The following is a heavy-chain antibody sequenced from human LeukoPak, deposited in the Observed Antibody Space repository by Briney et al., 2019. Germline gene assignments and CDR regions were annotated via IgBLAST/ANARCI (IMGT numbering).Heavy chain of an antibody. D-gene: IGHD1-26*01. J-gene: IGHJ4*02. CDR1: GFTFSSYN. Sequence: GGSLRLSCAASGFTFSSYNMNWVRQAPGKGLEWVSYISSGGSPIFYADSVKGRFTISRDNAKNSLYLQMNSLRDEDTAVYYCARGGTYCPDYWGQGTLITVSS. V-gene: IGHV3-48*02. CDR2: ISSGGSPI. CDR3: ARGGTYCPDY.